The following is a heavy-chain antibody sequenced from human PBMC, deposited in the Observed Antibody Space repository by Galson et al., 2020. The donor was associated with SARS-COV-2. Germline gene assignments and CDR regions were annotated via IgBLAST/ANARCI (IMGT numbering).Heavy chain of an antibody. CDR2: LYYSGST. CDR3: ARHMVTMVRGVIKTYYFYGLDV. D-gene: IGHD3-10*01. Sequence: ETSETLSLTCTVSGGSISRYYWSWIRQPPGKGLEWIGYLYYSGSTNYNPSLKSRVTISVDTSKNQFPLKLTSVTAADTAVYYCARHMVTMVRGVIKTYYFYGLDVWGQGTTVTVSS. J-gene: IGHJ6*02. V-gene: IGHV4-59*01. CDR1: GGSISRYY.